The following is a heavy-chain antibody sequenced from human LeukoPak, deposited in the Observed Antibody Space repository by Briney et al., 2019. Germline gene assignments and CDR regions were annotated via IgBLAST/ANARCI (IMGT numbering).Heavy chain of an antibody. D-gene: IGHD6-19*01. J-gene: IGHJ4*02. CDR3: ARGHPYSSGWFGYFDY. CDR2: IIPIFGTA. CDR1: GGTFSSYA. Sequence: SVKVSCKASGGTFSSYAISWVRQAPGQGLEWMGGIIPIFGTANYAQKFQSRVTITADKSTSTAYMELSSLRSEDTAVYYCARGHPYSSGWFGYFDYWGQGTLVTVSS. V-gene: IGHV1-69*06.